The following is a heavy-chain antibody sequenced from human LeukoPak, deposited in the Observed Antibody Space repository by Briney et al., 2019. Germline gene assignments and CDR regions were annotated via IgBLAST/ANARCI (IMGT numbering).Heavy chain of an antibody. CDR3: ARGIIVGATWGENDNWFDP. Sequence: SETLSLTCTVSGDSISSYYWSWIRQPPGKGLEWIGYIHYSGSTNYNPSLKSRVTISVDTSKNQFSLKLSSVTAADTAVYYCARGIIVGATWGENDNWFDPWGQGTLVTVSS. J-gene: IGHJ5*02. V-gene: IGHV4-59*01. CDR2: IHYSGST. D-gene: IGHD1-26*01. CDR1: GDSISSYY.